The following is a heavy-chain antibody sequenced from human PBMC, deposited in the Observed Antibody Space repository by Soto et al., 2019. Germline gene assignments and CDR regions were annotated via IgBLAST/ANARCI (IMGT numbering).Heavy chain of an antibody. V-gene: IGHV4-59*01. J-gene: IGHJ5*02. Sequence: QVQLQESGPGLVKPSATLSLTCTVSGGSISGYYWSWIRQPQGKGLEWIGYIHYSGSTNYNPSLKSRVTISVDTSKNQFSLKLSSVTAADTAVYHCARSGCIAGSCYPLSWFDPWGQGTLVTVSS. CDR2: IHYSGST. CDR3: ARSGCIAGSCYPLSWFDP. D-gene: IGHD2-15*01. CDR1: GGSISGYY.